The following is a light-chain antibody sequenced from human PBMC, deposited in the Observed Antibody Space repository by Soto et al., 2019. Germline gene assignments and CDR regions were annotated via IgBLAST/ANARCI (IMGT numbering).Light chain of an antibody. CDR1: SSDVGGYNY. CDR2: EVS. Sequence: QSALTQPASVSGSPGQSITISCTGNSSDVGGYNYVSWYQQHPGKAPKLMIYEVSNRPSGVSNRFSGSKSGNTASLTISGHQAEDEADYYCSSYTSSSTPYVFGTGTKLTVL. CDR3: SSYTSSSTPYV. J-gene: IGLJ1*01. V-gene: IGLV2-14*01.